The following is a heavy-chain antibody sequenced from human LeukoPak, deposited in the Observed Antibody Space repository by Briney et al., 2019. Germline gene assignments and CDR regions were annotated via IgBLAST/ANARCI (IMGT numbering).Heavy chain of an antibody. D-gene: IGHD5-18*01. V-gene: IGHV1-69*13. CDR1: GGTFSSYA. J-gene: IGHJ6*02. CDR2: IIPIFGTA. CDR3: ARDEAGGYSYGNYYHYYGMDV. Sequence: ASVKVSCKASGGTFSSYAISWVRQAPGQGLEWMGGIIPIFGTANYAQKFQGRVTITADESTSTAYMELSSLRSEDTAVYYCARDEAGGYSYGNYYHYYGMDVWGQGTTVTVSS.